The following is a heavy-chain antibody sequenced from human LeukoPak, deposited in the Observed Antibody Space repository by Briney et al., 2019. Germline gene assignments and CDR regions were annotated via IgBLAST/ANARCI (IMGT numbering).Heavy chain of an antibody. CDR2: IIPIFGTA. D-gene: IGHD2-15*01. CDR1: GGTFSSYA. J-gene: IGHJ4*02. V-gene: IGHV1-69*13. Sequence: GASVKVSCKASGGTFSSYAISWVRQAPGQGLEWMGGIIPIFGTANYAQKFQGRVTITADESTSTAYMELSSLRSEDTAVYYCAKVRDIYCSGGTCFYFDYWGQGTLVTVSP. CDR3: AKVRDIYCSGGTCFYFDY.